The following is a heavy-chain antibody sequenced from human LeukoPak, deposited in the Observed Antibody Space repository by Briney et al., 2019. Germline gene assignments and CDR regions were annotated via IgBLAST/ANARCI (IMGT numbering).Heavy chain of an antibody. V-gene: IGHV1-3*01. Sequence: ASVKVSCKASGYTFTSYAMHWVRQAPGQRLEWMGWINAGNGNTKYSQKFQGRVTITRDTSASTAYMELSSLRSEDTAVYYCARGEYCSSTSCYAFPRIDYWGQGTLVTVSS. CDR2: INAGNGNT. CDR1: GYTFTSYA. J-gene: IGHJ4*02. D-gene: IGHD2-2*01. CDR3: ARGEYCSSTSCYAFPRIDY.